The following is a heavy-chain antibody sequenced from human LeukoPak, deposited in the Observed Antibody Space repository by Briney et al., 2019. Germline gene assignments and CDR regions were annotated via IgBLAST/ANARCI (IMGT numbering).Heavy chain of an antibody. CDR3: VRQLGYYFDY. CDR1: GGSISSSDW. V-gene: IGHV4-4*02. D-gene: IGHD1-1*01. Sequence: SGTLSLTCAVSGGSISSSDWWSWVRQPPGKGLEWIGEIYHSGNINYNPSLKSRVTMSVDKSKNQFSLKLSSVTAADTAVYYCVRQLGYYFDYWGQGTLVTVSS. CDR2: IYHSGNI. J-gene: IGHJ4*02.